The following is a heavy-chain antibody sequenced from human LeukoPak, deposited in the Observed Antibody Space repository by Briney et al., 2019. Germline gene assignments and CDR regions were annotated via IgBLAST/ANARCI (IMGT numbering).Heavy chain of an antibody. J-gene: IGHJ4*02. CDR3: ARERRKNYYDSSGRVDY. CDR1: GGSFSGYY. D-gene: IGHD3-22*01. Sequence: PSETLSLTCAVYGGSFSGYYWSWIRQPPGKGLEWIGEINHSGSTNYNPSLKSRVTISVDTSKNQFSLKLSSVTAADTAVYYCARERRKNYYDSSGRVDYWGQGTLVTVSS. V-gene: IGHV4-34*01. CDR2: INHSGST.